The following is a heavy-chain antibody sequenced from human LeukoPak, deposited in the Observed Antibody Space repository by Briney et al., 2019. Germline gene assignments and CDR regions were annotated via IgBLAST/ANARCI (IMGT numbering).Heavy chain of an antibody. CDR2: IYHSGST. J-gene: IGHJ4*02. Sequence: PSETLSLTCAVSGGSISSSNWWSWVRQPPGKGLEWIGEIYHSGSTNYNPSLKSRVTISVDKSKNQFSLRLSSVTAADTAVYYCARVGYSSSWPSGFYWGQGTLVTVSS. CDR1: GGSISSSNW. CDR3: ARVGYSSSWPSGFY. V-gene: IGHV4-4*02. D-gene: IGHD6-13*01.